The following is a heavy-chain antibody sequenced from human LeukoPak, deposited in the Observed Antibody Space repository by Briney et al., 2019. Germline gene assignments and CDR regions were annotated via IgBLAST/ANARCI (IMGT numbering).Heavy chain of an antibody. D-gene: IGHD1-26*01. CDR1: GGPLSGYY. Sequence: SETLSLTCAVYGGPLSGYYWSWIRQPPGKGLEWIGEINHSGSTNYNTSLKSRVTISVDTSKNQFSLKLSSVTAADTAVYYCARRSYNAPFRYWGQGTLVTVSS. CDR3: ARRSYNAPFRY. V-gene: IGHV4-34*01. CDR2: INHSGST. J-gene: IGHJ4*02.